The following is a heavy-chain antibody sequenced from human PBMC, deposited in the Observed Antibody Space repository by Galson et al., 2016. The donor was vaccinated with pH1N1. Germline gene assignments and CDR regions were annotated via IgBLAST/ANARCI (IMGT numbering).Heavy chain of an antibody. V-gene: IGHV3-7*01. J-gene: IGHJ3*02. D-gene: IGHD1-26*01. CDR3: ARDPLRGALDI. CDR2: INDDGSER. CDR1: GFTFSRSW. Sequence: SLRLSCAGSGFTFSRSWMSWVRQSPGRGLQWVANINDDGSERYYVDSVVKGRFTISRDNARNSLYLQMNSLGVEDTAVYYCARDPLRGALDIWGQGTKLTVSS.